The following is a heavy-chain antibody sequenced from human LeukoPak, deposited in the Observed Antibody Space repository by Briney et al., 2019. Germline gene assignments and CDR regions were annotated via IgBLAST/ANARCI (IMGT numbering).Heavy chain of an antibody. D-gene: IGHD3-22*01. J-gene: IGHJ5*02. CDR2: INHSGST. CDR1: GFSFSSYE. V-gene: IGHV4-34*01. Sequence: GSLRLSCAASGFSFSSYEMNWVRQAPGKGLEWIGEINHSGSTNYNPSLKSRVTISVDTSKNQFSLKLSSVTAADTAVYYCARGGYYYDSSGRKNWFDPWGQGTLVTVSX. CDR3: ARGGYYYDSSGRKNWFDP.